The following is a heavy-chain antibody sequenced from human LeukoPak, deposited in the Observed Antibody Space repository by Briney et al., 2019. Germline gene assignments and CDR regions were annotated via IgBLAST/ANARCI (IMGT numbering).Heavy chain of an antibody. CDR3: ARVVRGGVVPAAIYFDY. D-gene: IGHD2-2*01. CDR1: GGSISSGGYY. CDR2: IYYSGST. Sequence: PSQTLSLTCTVSGGSISSGGYYCSWIRQHPGKGLEWIGYIYYSGSTYYNPSLKSRVTISVDTSKNQFSLKLSSVTAADTAVYYCARVVRGGVVPAAIYFDYWGQGTLVTVSS. V-gene: IGHV4-31*03. J-gene: IGHJ4*02.